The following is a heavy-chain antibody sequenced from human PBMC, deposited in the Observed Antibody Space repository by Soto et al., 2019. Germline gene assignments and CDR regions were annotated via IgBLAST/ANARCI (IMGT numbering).Heavy chain of an antibody. V-gene: IGHV3-11*01. CDR1: GFTFSDYY. J-gene: IGHJ6*03. CDR2: ISSSGSTI. CDR3: ARDTHLLYSSSSYFMDV. Sequence: GGSLRLSCAASGFTFSDYYMSWIRQAPGKGLEWVSYISSSGSTIYYADSVKGRFTISRDNAKNSLYLQMNSLRAEDTAVYYCARDTHLLYSSSSYFMDVWGKGTTVTVSS. D-gene: IGHD6-6*01.